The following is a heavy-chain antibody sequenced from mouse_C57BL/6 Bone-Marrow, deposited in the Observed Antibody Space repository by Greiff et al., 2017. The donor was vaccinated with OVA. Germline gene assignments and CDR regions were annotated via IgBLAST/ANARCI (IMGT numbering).Heavy chain of an antibody. D-gene: IGHD2-2*01. CDR2: ISNGGGST. Sequence: EVQRVESGGGLVQPGGSLKLSCAASGFTFSDYYMYWVRQTPEKRLEWVAYISNGGGSTYYPDTVKGRFTISRDNAKNTLYLQMSRLKSEDTAMYYCARHGPIYYGYDDELRDYWGQGTSVTVSS. V-gene: IGHV5-12*01. J-gene: IGHJ4*01. CDR1: GFTFSDYY. CDR3: ARHGPIYYGYDDELRDY.